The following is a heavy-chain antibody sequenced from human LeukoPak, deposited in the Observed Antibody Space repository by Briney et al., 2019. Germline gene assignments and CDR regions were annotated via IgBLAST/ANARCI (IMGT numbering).Heavy chain of an antibody. Sequence: PSETLSLTCSVSGGSISSDDYYWSWIRQPPGKGLEWIGSIFYSGSTYYNPSLKSRVTISIDTSKNQFSLKLSSVTAADTAVYYCAISEGGYSGYDLFDYWGQGTLVTVSS. J-gene: IGHJ4*02. CDR2: IFYSGST. V-gene: IGHV4-30-4*01. CDR1: GGSISSDDYY. CDR3: AISEGGYSGYDLFDY. D-gene: IGHD5-12*01.